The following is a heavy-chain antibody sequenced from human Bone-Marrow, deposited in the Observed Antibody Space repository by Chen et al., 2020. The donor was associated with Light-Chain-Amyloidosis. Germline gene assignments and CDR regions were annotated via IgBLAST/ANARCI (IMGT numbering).Heavy chain of an antibody. V-gene: IGHV5-51*01. J-gene: IGHJ4*02. Sequence: EVQLEQSGPEVKKPVESLRISCKGSGYTFPNYCIGWVRQMPGKGLGWMGVSYPYDSDARYSPSFEGQVTISADKSITTSYLQWRSLKASDTAMYYCARRRDGYNFDYWGQGTLVTVSS. CDR1: GYTFPNYC. D-gene: IGHD5-12*01. CDR3: ARRRDGYNFDY. CDR2: SYPYDSDA.